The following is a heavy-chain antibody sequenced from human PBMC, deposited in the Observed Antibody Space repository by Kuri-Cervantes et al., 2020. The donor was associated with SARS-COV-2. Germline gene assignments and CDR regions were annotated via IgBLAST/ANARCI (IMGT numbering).Heavy chain of an antibody. J-gene: IGHJ4*02. CDR1: GFTFDDYA. CDR3: AKDIIAAAGMTIDY. CDR2: ISWNSGSI. D-gene: IGHD6-13*01. V-gene: IGHV3-9*01. Sequence: GGSLRLSCAASGFTFDDYAMHWVRQAPGKGLEWVSGISWNSGSIGYADSVKGRFTISRDNAKNSLYLQMNSLRAEDTALYHCAKDIIAAAGMTIDYWGQGTLVTVSS.